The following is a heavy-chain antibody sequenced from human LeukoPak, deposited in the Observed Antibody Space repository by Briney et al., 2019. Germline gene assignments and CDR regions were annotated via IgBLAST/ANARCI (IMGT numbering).Heavy chain of an antibody. D-gene: IGHD3-22*01. Sequence: SETLSLTCTVSGGSISSSSYYWGWIRQPPGKGLEWIGSIYYSGSTYYNPSLKSRVTISVDTSKNQFSLKLSSVTAADTAVYYCARHSSSGYYTRFDYWGQGTLVTVSS. CDR2: IYYSGST. V-gene: IGHV4-39*01. J-gene: IGHJ4*02. CDR1: GGSISSSSYY. CDR3: ARHSSSGYYTRFDY.